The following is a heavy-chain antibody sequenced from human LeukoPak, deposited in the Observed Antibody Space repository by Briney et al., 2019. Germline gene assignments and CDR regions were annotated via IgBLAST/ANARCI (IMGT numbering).Heavy chain of an antibody. CDR3: VSWDGSGN. CDR1: GFTFSDYY. V-gene: IGHV3-30*03. J-gene: IGHJ4*02. D-gene: IGHD3-10*01. Sequence: GGSLRLSCAASGFTFSDYYMSWIRQAPGKGLEWVAVISYDGSNKYYADSVKGRFTISRDNARNSLYLQMNSLRAEDTAVYYCVSWDGSGNWGQGTLVTVSS. CDR2: ISYDGSNK.